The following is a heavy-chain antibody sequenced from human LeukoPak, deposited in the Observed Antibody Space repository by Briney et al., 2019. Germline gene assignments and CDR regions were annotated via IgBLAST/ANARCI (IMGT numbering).Heavy chain of an antibody. V-gene: IGHV4-34*01. CDR3: ARGRGYDSSGYDY. Sequence: PSETLSLTCAVYGGSFSGYYWSWIRQPPGKGLEWIGEINHSGSTNYNTSLKSRVIISVDTSKNQFSLKLSSVTAADTAVYYCARGRGYDSSGYDYWGQGTLVTVSS. J-gene: IGHJ4*02. D-gene: IGHD3-22*01. CDR2: INHSGST. CDR1: GGSFSGYY.